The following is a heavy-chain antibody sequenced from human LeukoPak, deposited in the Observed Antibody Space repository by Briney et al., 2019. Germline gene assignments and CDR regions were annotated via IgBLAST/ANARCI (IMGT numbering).Heavy chain of an antibody. V-gene: IGHV3-23*01. CDR2: IGDGGDK. CDR1: GFTFSSYA. Sequence: PGGSLRLSCAASGFTFSSYAMSWVRQAPGKGLEWVSAIGDGGDKKYADSVKGRFTISRDNSKNILYLQMSSLRAEDTAIYYCGRDWKLDYWGQGTLVTVSS. CDR3: GRDWKLDY. J-gene: IGHJ4*02. D-gene: IGHD1-1*01.